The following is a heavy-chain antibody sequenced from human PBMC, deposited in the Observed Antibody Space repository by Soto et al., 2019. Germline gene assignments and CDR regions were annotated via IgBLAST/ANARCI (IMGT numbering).Heavy chain of an antibody. CDR1: GFRFSDHY. J-gene: IGHJ4*02. CDR3: AGDPFYYASGF. Sequence: PGGSLRLSCAASGFRFSDHYMTWIRQAPGKGLEWVSKISGGGTTMYCADSVKGRFTVSRDNAKNSLYLQMNSLRAEDTAVYYCAGDPFYYASGFWGRGTLVTVSS. CDR2: ISGGGTTM. V-gene: IGHV3-11*01. D-gene: IGHD3-10*01.